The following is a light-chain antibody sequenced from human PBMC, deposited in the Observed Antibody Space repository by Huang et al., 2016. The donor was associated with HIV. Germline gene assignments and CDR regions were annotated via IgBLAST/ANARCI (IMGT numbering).Light chain of an antibody. CDR3: QQYNNWPLTWT. V-gene: IGKV3-15*01. CDR1: HRVNSD. J-gene: IGKJ1*01. CDR2: GAS. Sequence: EIVMTQSPATLSVSPWERATLSCRASHRVNSDLAWYQQKPGQAPRLLMFGASTRATGIPARFSGSGSVTEFTLTISSLQSEDFAVYYCQQYNNWPLTWTFGQGTKVEIK.